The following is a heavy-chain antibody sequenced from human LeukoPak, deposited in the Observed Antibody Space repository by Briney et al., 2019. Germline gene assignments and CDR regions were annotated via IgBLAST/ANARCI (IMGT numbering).Heavy chain of an antibody. CDR1: GGTFSSYA. CDR3: ARDVGIAAAGLFDY. J-gene: IGHJ4*02. CDR2: IIPILGIA. Sequence: SVKVSCKASGGTFSSYAISWVRQAPGQGLEWMGRIIPILGIANYAQKFQGRVTITADKSTSTAYMELSSLRSEDTAVYYCARDVGIAAAGLFDYWGQGTLVTVSS. D-gene: IGHD6-13*01. V-gene: IGHV1-69*04.